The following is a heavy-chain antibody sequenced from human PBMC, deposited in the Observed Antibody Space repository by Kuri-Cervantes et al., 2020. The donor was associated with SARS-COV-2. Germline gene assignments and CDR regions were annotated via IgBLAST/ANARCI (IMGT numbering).Heavy chain of an antibody. CDR1: GYTFTSYA. D-gene: IGHD1-26*01. J-gene: IGHJ4*02. Sequence: ASVKVSCKASGYTFTSYAMHWVRQAPGQRLEWMGWINAGNGNTKYSQKFQGRVTITRDTSASTAYMELSSLRSEDTAVYYCARDSVGTLVGPGDYWGQGTLVTVSS. CDR2: INAGNGNT. CDR3: ARDSVGTLVGPGDY. V-gene: IGHV1-3*01.